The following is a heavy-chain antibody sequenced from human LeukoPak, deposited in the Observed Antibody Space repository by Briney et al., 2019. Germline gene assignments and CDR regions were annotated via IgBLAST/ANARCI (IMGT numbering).Heavy chain of an antibody. CDR2: ITGIDAST. CDR3: AKALTTVTTSEPFDY. D-gene: IGHD4-17*01. CDR1: GFTFGSYA. V-gene: IGHV3-23*01. J-gene: IGHJ4*02. Sequence: GGSLRLFCATSGFTFGSYAMTWVRQAPGKGLEWVSGITGIDASTYYADSVKGRFTISRDNSKNTLYLQMNSLRAEDTAVYYCAKALTTVTTSEPFDYWGQGTLVTVSS.